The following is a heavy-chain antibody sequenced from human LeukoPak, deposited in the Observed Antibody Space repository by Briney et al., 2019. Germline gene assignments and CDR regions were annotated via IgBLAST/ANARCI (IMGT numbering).Heavy chain of an antibody. J-gene: IGHJ4*02. CDR1: GFTFDDYA. CDR3: ARGYSSGWSYD. Sequence: GGSLRLSCAASGFTFDDYAMHWVRQAPGKGLEWVSGISWNSGSIGYADSVKGRFTISRDNAKNSLYLQMNSLRAEDTAVYYCARGYSSGWSYDWGQGTLVTVSS. D-gene: IGHD6-19*01. V-gene: IGHV3-9*01. CDR2: ISWNSGSI.